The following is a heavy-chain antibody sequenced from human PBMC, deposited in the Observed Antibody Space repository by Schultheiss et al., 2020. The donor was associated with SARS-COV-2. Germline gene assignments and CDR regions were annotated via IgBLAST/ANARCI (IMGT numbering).Heavy chain of an antibody. CDR1: GYSISSVYY. J-gene: IGHJ5*02. CDR3: ARVLLRDYWFGGGWWFDP. Sequence: SETLSLTCAVSGYSISSVYYWGWIRQPPGKGLEWIGSIYHSGSTYYNPSLKSRVTISVDTSKNQFSLKLSSVTAADTAVYYCARVLLRDYWFGGGWWFDPWGQGTLVTVSS. CDR2: IYHSGST. V-gene: IGHV4-38-2*01. D-gene: IGHD3-10*01.